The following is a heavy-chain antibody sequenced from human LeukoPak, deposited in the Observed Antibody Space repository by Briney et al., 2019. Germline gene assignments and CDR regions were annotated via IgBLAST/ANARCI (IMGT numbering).Heavy chain of an antibody. D-gene: IGHD3-22*01. V-gene: IGHV4-59*01. CDR3: ARSFDSRGYYYYGMDV. Sequence: PSETLSLTCTVSGGSISSYYWSWIRQPPGKGLEWIGYIYYSGSTSYNSSLKSRVTIPLDTPKNQFSLKLNSVTAADTAVYYCARSFDSRGYYYYGMDVWGQGTTVTVSS. J-gene: IGHJ6*02. CDR1: GGSISSYY. CDR2: IYYSGST.